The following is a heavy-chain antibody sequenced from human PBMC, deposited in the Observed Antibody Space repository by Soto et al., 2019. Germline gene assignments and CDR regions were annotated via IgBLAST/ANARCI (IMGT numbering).Heavy chain of an antibody. J-gene: IGHJ6*02. CDR1: GFTFSSYA. V-gene: IGHV3-30-3*01. Sequence: QVQLVESGGGVVQPGRSLRLSCAASGFTFSSYAMHWVRQAPGKGLEWVAVISYDGSNKYYADSVKGRFTISRDNSKNTLYLQMNSLRAEDTAVYYCARALYSGLRLRNYYGMDVWGQVTTVTVSS. CDR2: ISYDGSNK. D-gene: IGHD1-26*01. CDR3: ARALYSGLRLRNYYGMDV.